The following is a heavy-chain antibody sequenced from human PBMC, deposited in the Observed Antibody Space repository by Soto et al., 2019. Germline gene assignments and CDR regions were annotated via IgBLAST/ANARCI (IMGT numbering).Heavy chain of an antibody. V-gene: IGHV3-9*01. CDR1: GFTFDDYA. CDR2: ISWNSGSI. D-gene: IGHD2-15*01. CDR3: AREAAVGAFDL. J-gene: IGHJ3*01. Sequence: EVQLVESGGGLVQPGRSLRLSCAAPGFTFDDYAMHWVRQAPGKGLEWVSGISWNSGSIGYADSVKGRFTISRDNAKKSLYLQMNSLRGGDQGLYYCAREAAVGAFDLWGQGTMVTVSS.